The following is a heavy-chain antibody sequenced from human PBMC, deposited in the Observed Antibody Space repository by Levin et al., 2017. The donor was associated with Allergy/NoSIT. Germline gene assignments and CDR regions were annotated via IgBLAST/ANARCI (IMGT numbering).Heavy chain of an antibody. V-gene: IGHV4-39*01. CDR1: GGSISSSSYY. D-gene: IGHD6-13*01. CDR2: IYYSGST. Sequence: SQTLSLTCTVSGGSISSSSYYWGWIRQPPGKGLEWIGSIYYSGSTYYNPSLKSRVTISVDTSKNQFSLKLSSVTAADTAVYYCARLPIAAAETGAFDIWGQGTMVTVSS. J-gene: IGHJ3*02. CDR3: ARLPIAAAETGAFDI.